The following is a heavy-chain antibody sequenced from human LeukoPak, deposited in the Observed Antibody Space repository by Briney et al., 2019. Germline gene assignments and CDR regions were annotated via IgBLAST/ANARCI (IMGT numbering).Heavy chain of an antibody. CDR2: IYYSGST. Sequence: PSETLSLTCTVSGGSISSYYWSWIRQPPGKGLEWIGYIYYSGSTNYNPSLKSRVTISVDTSKNQFSLKLSPVTAADTAVYYCARLQLPIRIDYWGQGTLVTVSS. V-gene: IGHV4-59*08. D-gene: IGHD2-2*01. J-gene: IGHJ4*02. CDR1: GGSISSYY. CDR3: ARLQLPIRIDY.